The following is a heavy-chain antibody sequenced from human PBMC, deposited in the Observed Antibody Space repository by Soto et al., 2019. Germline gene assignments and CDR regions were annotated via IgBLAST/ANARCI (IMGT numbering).Heavy chain of an antibody. V-gene: IGHV4-39*01. CDR1: GGSISSSSYY. CDR2: IYYSGST. CDR3: ARHDGDWGSGGLIDY. D-gene: IGHD3-16*01. J-gene: IGHJ4*02. Sequence: QLQRQESGPGLVKPSETLSLTCTVSGGSISSSSYYWGWIRQPPGKGLEWIGSIYYSGSTYYNPSLKSRVTISVDTSKNQFSLKLSSVTAADTAVYYCARHDGDWGSGGLIDYWGQGTLVTVSS.